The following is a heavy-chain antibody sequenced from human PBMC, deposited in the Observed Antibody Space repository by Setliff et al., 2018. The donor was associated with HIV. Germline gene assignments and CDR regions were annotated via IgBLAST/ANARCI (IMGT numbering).Heavy chain of an antibody. Sequence: GGSLRLSCAVSGFTFSTYAMSWVRQAPGKGLEWVSTISAGGGSTYYADSVKGRFTISRDNSKNTLYLQMNSLRAEDTAVYYCAREGEYFDTIGHYLVRRFFDLWGQGTMVTVSS. D-gene: IGHD3-9*01. J-gene: IGHJ3*01. V-gene: IGHV3-23*01. CDR2: ISAGGGST. CDR3: AREGEYFDTIGHYLVRRFFDL. CDR1: GFTFSTYA.